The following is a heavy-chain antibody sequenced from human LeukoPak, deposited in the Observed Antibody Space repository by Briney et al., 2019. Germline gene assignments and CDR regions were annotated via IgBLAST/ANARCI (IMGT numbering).Heavy chain of an antibody. J-gene: IGHJ6*03. CDR1: GYTFTSYD. CDR3: ARVYEYPGYYYYMDV. Sequence: GASVKVSCKASGYTFTSYDINWVRQATGQGLEWMGWMNPNSGNTGYAQKFQGRVTITRNTSISTAYMELSSLRSEDTAVYYCARVYEYPGYYYYMDVWGKGTTVTVSS. CDR2: MNPNSGNT. V-gene: IGHV1-8*03. D-gene: IGHD3-16*01.